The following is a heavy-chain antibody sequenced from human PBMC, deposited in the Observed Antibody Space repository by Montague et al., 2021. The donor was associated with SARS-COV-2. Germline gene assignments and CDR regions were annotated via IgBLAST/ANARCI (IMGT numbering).Heavy chain of an antibody. Sequence: SETLSLTCAVSRGFFSNYYWTWIRQSPGKGLEWIGEINQGGAPNYTPSLKSRVTIPLDTSKKQISLKLNSVTVADTAVFFCARGRPVQGSFRHFDSISSGALDIWAQGSLVIVSS. J-gene: IGHJ3*02. V-gene: IGHV4-34*01. CDR2: INQGGAP. D-gene: IGHD3-9*01. CDR1: RGFFSNYY. CDR3: ARGRPVQGSFRHFDSISSGALDI.